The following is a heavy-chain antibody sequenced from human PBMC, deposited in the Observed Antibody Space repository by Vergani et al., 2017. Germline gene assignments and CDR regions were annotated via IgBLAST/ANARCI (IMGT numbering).Heavy chain of an antibody. Sequence: QVQLVESGGGLVKPGGSLRLSCAASGFTFSDYYMTWIRQAPGKGLEWISYISGSGHTKYYADSVKGRFAISRDNAKNSLYLQMNSLRAEDTAVYYCARLGGFCDSSSCYSNVDYWGQGTLVTVSS. J-gene: IGHJ4*02. V-gene: IGHV3-11*04. D-gene: IGHD3-22*01. CDR2: ISGSGHTK. CDR1: GFTFSDYY. CDR3: ARLGGFCDSSSCYSNVDY.